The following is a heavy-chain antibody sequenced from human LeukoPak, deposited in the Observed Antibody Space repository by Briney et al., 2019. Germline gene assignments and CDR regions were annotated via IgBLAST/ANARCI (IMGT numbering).Heavy chain of an antibody. J-gene: IGHJ4*02. CDR1: GFTFSSYA. V-gene: IGHV3-23*01. Sequence: PGGSLRLSCAASGFTFSSYAMSWVRQAPGKWLEWVSAISGSGGSTYYADSVKGRFTISRDNSKNTLYLQMNSLRAEDTAVYYCAKADDDGYSYGDYWGQGTLVTVSS. D-gene: IGHD5-18*01. CDR3: AKADDDGYSYGDY. CDR2: ISGSGGST.